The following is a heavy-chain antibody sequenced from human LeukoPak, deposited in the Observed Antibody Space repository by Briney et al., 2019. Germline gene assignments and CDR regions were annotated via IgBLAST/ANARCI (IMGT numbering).Heavy chain of an antibody. Sequence: GGSLRLSCAASGFTFSNYWMSWVRQAPGKGLEWVANIKEEGSEKYYVDAVKGRFTISRDNAKKSLFLQMNSLRAEDTAVYYCARDQYYSSSDWGQGTLVTVSS. CDR1: GFTFSNYW. CDR3: ARDQYYSSSD. D-gene: IGHD6-19*01. CDR2: IKEEGSEK. J-gene: IGHJ4*02. V-gene: IGHV3-7*03.